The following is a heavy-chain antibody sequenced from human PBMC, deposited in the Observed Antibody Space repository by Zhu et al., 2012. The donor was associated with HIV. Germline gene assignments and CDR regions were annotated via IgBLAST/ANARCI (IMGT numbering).Heavy chain of an antibody. CDR1: GDSVSDRTYY. V-gene: IGHV4-39*07. J-gene: IGHJ6*02. Sequence: QVQLQESGPGVAKPSETLSLTCTVSGDSVSDRTYYWGWIRQSPGKGLEWIGSFYYGANIYYNPSLEGRVRISVDASKNLFSLELIAVTAADAAVYYCASPRYARRGEDHYFYYGMDVWGQGTTVIVS. D-gene: IGHD2-2*01. CDR3: ASPRYARRGEDHYFYYGMDV. CDR2: FYYGANI.